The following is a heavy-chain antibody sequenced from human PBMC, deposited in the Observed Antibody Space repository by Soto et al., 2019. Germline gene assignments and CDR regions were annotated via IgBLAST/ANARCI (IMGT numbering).Heavy chain of an antibody. CDR3: ARDKDSGSYLHFDP. D-gene: IGHD3-10*01. Sequence: QLQLQESGSGLVKPSQTLSLTCAVSGGSISSGGYSWSWIRQPPGQGLEWIGYIYHDGTTYYNPSLTTRVTMSVDRSRNQYSLKLTSVTAADTAVYYCARDKDSGSYLHFDPWSQGTLVTVSS. CDR2: IYHDGTT. CDR1: GGSISSGGYS. J-gene: IGHJ5*02. V-gene: IGHV4-30-2*01.